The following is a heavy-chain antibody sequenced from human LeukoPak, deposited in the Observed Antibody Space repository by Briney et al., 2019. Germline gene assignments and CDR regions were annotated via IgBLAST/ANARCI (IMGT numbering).Heavy chain of an antibody. D-gene: IGHD3-10*01. J-gene: IGHJ4*02. Sequence: PSETLSLTRTVSGGSISSYYWSWIRQPPGKGLEWIGYIYYSGSTNYNPSLKSRVTISVDTSKNQFSLKLSSVTAADTAVYYCARDSDYGSGSYLLDYWGQGTLVTVSS. CDR1: GGSISSYY. CDR3: ARDSDYGSGSYLLDY. CDR2: IYYSGST. V-gene: IGHV4-59*01.